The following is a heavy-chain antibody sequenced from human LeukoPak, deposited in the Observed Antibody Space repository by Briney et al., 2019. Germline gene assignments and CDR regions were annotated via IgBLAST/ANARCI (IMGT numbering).Heavy chain of an antibody. D-gene: IGHD2-15*01. V-gene: IGHV3-74*01. J-gene: IGHJ4*02. CDR2: INSDGSST. CDR1: GFTFSSYW. CDR3: ARDDCSGGSCYSVPPDY. Sequence: GGSLRLSCAASGFTFSSYWMHWVRHAPGKGLVWVSRINSDGSSTSYADSVKGRFTISRDNAKNTLYPQMNSLRAEDTAVYYCARDDCSGGSCYSVPPDYWGQGTLVTVSS.